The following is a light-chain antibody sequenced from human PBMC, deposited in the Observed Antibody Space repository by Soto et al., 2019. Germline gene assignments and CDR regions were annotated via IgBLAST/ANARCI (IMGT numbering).Light chain of an antibody. Sequence: QSVLTQTPSASGSRGQSVTISCTGTISDVGAYDSVSWYQHHPGKAPKALIYEVSKRPSGVPDRFSGSKSGNTASLTVSGLQAEDEADYYCSSYAGSNNYVFGTGTKVTVL. J-gene: IGLJ1*01. CDR2: EVS. CDR3: SSYAGSNNYV. V-gene: IGLV2-8*01. CDR1: ISDVGAYDS.